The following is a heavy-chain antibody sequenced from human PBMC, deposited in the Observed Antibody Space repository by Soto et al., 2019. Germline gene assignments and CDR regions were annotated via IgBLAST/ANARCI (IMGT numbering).Heavy chain of an antibody. Sequence: GGSLRLSCAASGFTFSSYSMNWFRQAPGKGLEWVSSLSSSSSFIYYADSVKGRFTISRDNAKNSLYLQMNSLRAEDTAVYYCARECYYYDTSGYRYWGQGTLVTVSS. J-gene: IGHJ4*02. V-gene: IGHV3-21*01. CDR1: GFTFSSYS. D-gene: IGHD3-22*01. CDR3: ARECYYYDTSGYRY. CDR2: LSSSSSFI.